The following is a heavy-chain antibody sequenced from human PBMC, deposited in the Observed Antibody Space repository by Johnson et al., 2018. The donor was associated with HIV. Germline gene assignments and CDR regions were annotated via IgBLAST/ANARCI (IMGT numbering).Heavy chain of an antibody. CDR2: INSDGGST. J-gene: IGHJ3*02. CDR3: AREGPSERAGFDI. V-gene: IGHV3-74*01. CDR1: GFTFNTYW. Sequence: VRLVESGGGLVQPGGSQRLSCAVSGFTFNTYWMHWVRQAPGKGLVWVARINSDGGSTSYVGCVKGRFTISRDNASNTLYLQMNSLRADDTAVYYCAREGPSERAGFDIWGQVTMVTVSS.